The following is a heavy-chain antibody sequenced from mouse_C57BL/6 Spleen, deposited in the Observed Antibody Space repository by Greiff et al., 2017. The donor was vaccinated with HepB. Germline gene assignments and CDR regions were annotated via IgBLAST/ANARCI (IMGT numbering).Heavy chain of an antibody. CDR1: GYSITSGYY. Sequence: EVQLQESGPGLVKPSQSLSLTCSVTGYSITSGYYWNWIRQFPGNKLEWMGYISYDGSNNYNPSLKNRISITRDTSKNQFFLKLNSVTTEDTATYYCARALYEGYFDVWGTGTTVTVSS. J-gene: IGHJ1*03. CDR2: ISYDGSN. D-gene: IGHD2-12*01. CDR3: ARALYEGYFDV. V-gene: IGHV3-6*01.